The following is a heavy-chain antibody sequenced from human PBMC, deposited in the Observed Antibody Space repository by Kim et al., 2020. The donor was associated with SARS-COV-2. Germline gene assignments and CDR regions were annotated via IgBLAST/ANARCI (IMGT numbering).Heavy chain of an antibody. CDR1: GFTFSFHS. Sequence: GGSLRLSCAASGFTFSFHSMNWVRQAPGKGLEWVSSISSSSSYIYYADSVKGRFTISRDNAKNSLYLQMNSLRAEDTAVYYCARDGGITIFGVVTADYGMDVWGQGTTVTVSS. J-gene: IGHJ6*02. CDR2: ISSSSSYI. CDR3: ARDGGITIFGVVTADYGMDV. D-gene: IGHD3-3*01. V-gene: IGHV3-21*01.